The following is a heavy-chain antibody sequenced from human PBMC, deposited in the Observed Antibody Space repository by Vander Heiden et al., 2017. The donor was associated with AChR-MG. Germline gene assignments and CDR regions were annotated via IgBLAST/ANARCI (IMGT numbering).Heavy chain of an antibody. CDR2: INNNTGNP. Sequence: QVQLVQSGSELKKPGASVKVSCKASGYTFTSYAMNWVRQAPGQGLEWMGWINNNTGNPKYAQGVTGRFVFSLDTSVSTAYMQISRIKAEDTAVYYCARASGWSEMGVRFDPWGQGTLVTVSS. CDR1: GYTFTSYA. CDR3: ARASGWSEMGVRFDP. D-gene: IGHD6-19*01. V-gene: IGHV7-4-1*02. J-gene: IGHJ5*02.